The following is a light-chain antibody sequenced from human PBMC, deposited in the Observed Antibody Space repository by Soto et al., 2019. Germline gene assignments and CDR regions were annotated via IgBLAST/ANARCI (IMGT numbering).Light chain of an antibody. CDR2: DDS. Sequence: EIVLTQSPATLSSSPGERATLSCGASQSVSTYLDWYQQKPGQAPRLLIYDDSNRATRIPSRFSGSGSRTDFTLVYSGEEAEDFASYYCQQPYTFGQGTKLEIK. CDR3: QQPYT. J-gene: IGKJ2*01. V-gene: IGKV3-11*01. CDR1: QSVSTY.